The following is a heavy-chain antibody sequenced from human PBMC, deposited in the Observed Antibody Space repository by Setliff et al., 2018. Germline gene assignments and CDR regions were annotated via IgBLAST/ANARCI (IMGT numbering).Heavy chain of an antibody. CDR3: ARDLSTTVMTRSWYYFDY. CDR1: GYTFATYG. J-gene: IGHJ4*02. D-gene: IGHD4-17*01. V-gene: IGHV1-18*01. Sequence: ASVKVSCKASGYTFATYGISWVRQAPGQGLEWMGWISPYNSNTNYAQNFQGRVTMTTDTSTSTAYMELRSLRSNDTAMYYCARDLSTTVMTRSWYYFDYWGQGTLVTVSS. CDR2: ISPYNSNT.